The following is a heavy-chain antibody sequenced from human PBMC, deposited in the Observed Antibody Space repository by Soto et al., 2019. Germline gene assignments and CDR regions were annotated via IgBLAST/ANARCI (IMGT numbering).Heavy chain of an antibody. V-gene: IGHV1-69*02. D-gene: IGHD3-9*01. J-gene: IGHJ4*02. CDR2: IIPILGIA. CDR1: GSTFSNYT. Sequence: SVKVSCKASGSTFSNYTISWVRQAPGQGLEWMGRIIPILGIANYAQKFQGRVTITADKSTSTAYMELSSLRSEDTAVYYCARRLWGQNYYFLSGYPRFEHSGQGTRVTDPS. CDR3: ARRLWGQNYYFLSGYPRFEH.